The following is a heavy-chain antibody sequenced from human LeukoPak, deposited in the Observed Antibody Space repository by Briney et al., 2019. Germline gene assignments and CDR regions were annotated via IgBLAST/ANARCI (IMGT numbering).Heavy chain of an antibody. V-gene: IGHV4-4*09. CDR1: GGSISSYY. CDR3: ALSGYSNSDTAYYDRDYYYYYYMDV. Sequence: KPSETLSLTCTVSGGSISSYYWSWIRHPPREGLECIGYIYTSGRTNYNPCLKSRVTISVATSKNQFSLKLSSVTAADTAVYYCALSGYSNSDTAYYDRDYYYYYYMDVWGKGTTVTVSS. J-gene: IGHJ6*03. CDR2: IYTSGRT. D-gene: IGHD5-18*01.